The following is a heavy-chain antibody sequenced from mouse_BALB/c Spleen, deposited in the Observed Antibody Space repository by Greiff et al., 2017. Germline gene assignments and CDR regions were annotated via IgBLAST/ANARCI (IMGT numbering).Heavy chain of an antibody. V-gene: IGHV5-15*02. J-gene: IGHJ2*01. D-gene: IGHD2-10*02. CDR2: ISTLAYSI. Sequence: EVQGVESGGGLVQPGGSRKLSCAASGFTFSDYGMAWVRQTPGKGPEWVAFISTLAYSIYYADTVTGRFTISRENAKTTLYLEMSSLRSEDTAKYYCAREYGNRFDYWGQGTTLTVSS. CDR1: GFTFSDYG. CDR3: AREYGNRFDY.